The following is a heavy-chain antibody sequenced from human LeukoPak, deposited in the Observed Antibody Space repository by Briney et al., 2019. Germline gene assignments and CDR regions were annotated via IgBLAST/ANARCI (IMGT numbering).Heavy chain of an antibody. Sequence: GGSLRLSCSASEFTFNNYGMPWVRQAPGKGLEWVALISKDGSNEYYADSVKGRFTISRDNSKNTLDLQMNSLRADDTAVYYCAKHSSGITVAGTIQYWGQGTLVTVSS. V-gene: IGHV3-30*18. CDR1: EFTFNNYG. CDR2: ISKDGSNE. J-gene: IGHJ4*02. CDR3: AKHSSGITVAGTIQY. D-gene: IGHD6-19*01.